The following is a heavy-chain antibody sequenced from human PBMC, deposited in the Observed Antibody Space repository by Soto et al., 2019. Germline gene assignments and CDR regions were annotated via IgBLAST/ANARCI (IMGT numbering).Heavy chain of an antibody. Sequence: SETLSLTCTVSGGSFNNYYWTWIRQPPGKGLEWIGEIHHGGSTNYNPSLQSRVTISVDKSKNQFSLDLSSVTAADTAVYYCARYDYGSGDDYNIDYWGQGTLVTVSS. V-gene: IGHV4-59*12. CDR1: GGSFNNYY. CDR2: IHHGGST. CDR3: ARYDYGSGDDYNIDY. J-gene: IGHJ4*02. D-gene: IGHD3-10*01.